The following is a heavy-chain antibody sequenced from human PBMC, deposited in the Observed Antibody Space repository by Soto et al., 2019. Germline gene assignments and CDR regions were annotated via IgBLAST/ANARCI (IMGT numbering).Heavy chain of an antibody. CDR3: ARHSGSYGMDV. CDR2: ISSSSSCI. D-gene: IGHD1-26*01. J-gene: IGHJ6*02. V-gene: IGHV3-21*01. CDR1: GLTFSSDS. Sequence: EVQLVESGGGLVKPGGSLRLSCAAYGLTFSSDSMNWVRQAPGKGVEWGAAISSSSSCIYYADSVKGRLTIYRDNAKNALYLQMNSLRAEDTAVYYCARHSGSYGMDVWGQGATVTGSS.